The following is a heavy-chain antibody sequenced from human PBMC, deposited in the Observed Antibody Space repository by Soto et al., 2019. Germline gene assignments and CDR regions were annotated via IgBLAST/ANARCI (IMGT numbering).Heavy chain of an antibody. CDR3: ARGAPYDFWSGQNYYMDV. Sequence: SETLSLTCAVYGGSFSGYYWSWIRQPPGKGLEWIGEINHSGSTNYNPSLKSRVTISVDTSKNQFSLKLSSVTAADTAVYYCARGAPYDFWSGQNYYMDVWGKGTTVTVSS. CDR1: GGSFSGYY. CDR2: INHSGST. V-gene: IGHV4-34*01. D-gene: IGHD3-3*01. J-gene: IGHJ6*03.